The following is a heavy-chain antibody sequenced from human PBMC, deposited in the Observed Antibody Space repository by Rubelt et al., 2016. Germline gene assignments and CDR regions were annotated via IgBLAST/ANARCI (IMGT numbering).Heavy chain of an antibody. D-gene: IGHD5-24*01. V-gene: IGHV5-51*01. CDR3: ARRGDGYPVIAFDI. CDR1: GYSFTNYW. Sequence: EVQLVQSGAEVKKPGESLRISCKGSGYSFTNYWIAWMRQMPGKGLEYMGITYPVDSDTIYSPSVPGQVPISADKSISTAYLQWSSLKASDTAMYYCARRGDGYPVIAFDIWGQGTMVTVSS. J-gene: IGHJ3*02. CDR2: TYPVDSDT.